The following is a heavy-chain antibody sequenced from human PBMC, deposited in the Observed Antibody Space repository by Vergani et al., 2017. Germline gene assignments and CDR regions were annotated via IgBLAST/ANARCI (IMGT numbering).Heavy chain of an antibody. D-gene: IGHD3-22*01. J-gene: IGHJ4*02. V-gene: IGHV4-30-4*01. Sequence: QVQLQESGPGLVKPSQTLSLTCTVSGGSISSGDYYWSWIRQPPGKGLEWIGYIYYSGRTYYNPSLKSRVTISVDTSKNQFSLKLSSVTAADTAVYYCARETYYYDSSGYYYEARIDYWGQGTLVTVSS. CDR1: GGSISSGDYY. CDR2: IYYSGRT. CDR3: ARETYYYDSSGYYYEARIDY.